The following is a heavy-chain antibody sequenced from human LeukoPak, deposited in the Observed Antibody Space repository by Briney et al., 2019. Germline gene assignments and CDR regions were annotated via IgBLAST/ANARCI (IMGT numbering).Heavy chain of an antibody. CDR1: GVSISSYY. D-gene: IGHD6-6*01. Sequence: SETLSLTCTVSGVSISSYYWSWIRQPAGKGLEWIGRIYTSGSTNYNPSLKSRVTISVDKSKNQFSLKLSSVTAADTAVYYCAREYSSSSRYFDYWGQGTLVTVSS. V-gene: IGHV4-4*07. CDR3: AREYSSSSRYFDY. CDR2: IYTSGST. J-gene: IGHJ4*02.